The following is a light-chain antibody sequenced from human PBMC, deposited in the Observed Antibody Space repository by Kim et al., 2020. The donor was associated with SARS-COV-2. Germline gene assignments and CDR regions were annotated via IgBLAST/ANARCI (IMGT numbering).Light chain of an antibody. V-gene: IGLV3-19*01. J-gene: IGLJ2*01. Sequence: SSELTQDPAVSVALGQTVRITCQGDSLRNYYATWYQQKPRQAPLLVIYGRNNRPSGIPDRFSGSASGNTASLTISGAQAEDEADFYCQSRDSDDNVVFGGGTKVTVL. CDR3: QSRDSDDNVV. CDR1: SLRNYY. CDR2: GRN.